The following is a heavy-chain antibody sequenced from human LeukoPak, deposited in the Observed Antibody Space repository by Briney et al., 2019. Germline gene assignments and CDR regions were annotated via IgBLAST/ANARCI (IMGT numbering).Heavy chain of an antibody. CDR1: GYTLTELS. D-gene: IGHD3-10*01. CDR2: FDPEDGET. J-gene: IGHJ4*02. V-gene: IGHV1-24*01. Sequence: GASVKVSCKVSGYTLTELSMHWVRQAPGKGLEWMGGFDPEDGETIYAQKFQGRVTMTEDTSTDTAYMELSSLRSEDTAVYYCATGVGLINTQRREWFGDHTLPYFDYWGQGTLVTVSS. CDR3: ATGVGLINTQRREWFGDHTLPYFDY.